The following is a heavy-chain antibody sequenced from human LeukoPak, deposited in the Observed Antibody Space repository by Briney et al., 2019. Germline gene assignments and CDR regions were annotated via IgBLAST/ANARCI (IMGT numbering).Heavy chain of an antibody. V-gene: IGHV4-59*08. Sequence: PSETLSLTCTVSGGSISGYCWNWIRQPPGMGLEWIAYIYYSGSTQYNPSLKSRVTISVDTSKNQFSLRLSSVTAADTAVYYCARLDPYRSDWGGSNAFDIWGQGTMVTVSS. J-gene: IGHJ3*02. CDR2: IYYSGST. CDR3: ARLDPYRSDWGGSNAFDI. CDR1: GGSISGYC. D-gene: IGHD6-19*01.